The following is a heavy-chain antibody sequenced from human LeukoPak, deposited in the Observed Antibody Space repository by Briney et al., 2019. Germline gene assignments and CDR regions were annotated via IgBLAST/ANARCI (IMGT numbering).Heavy chain of an antibody. D-gene: IGHD2-15*01. CDR1: GFAFGSEA. CDR2: ISPGGGTT. J-gene: IGHJ4*02. V-gene: IGHV3-23*01. CDR3: AKVGRGFGRRQDFDY. Sequence: PGGSLRLSCAVSGFAFGSEAMSWVRQSPARGLEWVASISPGGGTTYYADYVKGRFTISRDNSKNTLYLQMNSLRAEDTAVYYCAKVGRGFGRRQDFDYWGQGTLVTVSS.